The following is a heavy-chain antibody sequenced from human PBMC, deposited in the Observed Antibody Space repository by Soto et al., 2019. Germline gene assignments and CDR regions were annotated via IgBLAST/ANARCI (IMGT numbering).Heavy chain of an antibody. Sequence: SETLSLTCTVSGGSISSGGYYWSWIRQHPGKGLEWIGYIYYGGSTYYNPSLKSRVTISVDTSKNQFSLKLSSVTAADTAVYYCARSVGDYDPYYFDYWGQGTLVTVSS. CDR2: IYYGGST. CDR1: GGSISSGGYY. D-gene: IGHD4-17*01. J-gene: IGHJ4*02. CDR3: ARSVGDYDPYYFDY. V-gene: IGHV4-31*03.